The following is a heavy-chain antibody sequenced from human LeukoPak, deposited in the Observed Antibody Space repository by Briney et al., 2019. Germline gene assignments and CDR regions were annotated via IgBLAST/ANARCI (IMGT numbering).Heavy chain of an antibody. CDR2: ISGSGGNT. Sequence: PGGSLRLSCAASGFTFSSYAMSWVRQAPGKGLEWVSAISGSGGNTYYTDSVKGRFTISRDNSKNTLFLQMNNLRAEDTAVYYCAKEPGEGAGSYYNYWGQGTLVTVSS. J-gene: IGHJ4*02. CDR3: AKEPGEGAGSYYNY. D-gene: IGHD3-10*01. V-gene: IGHV3-23*01. CDR1: GFTFSSYA.